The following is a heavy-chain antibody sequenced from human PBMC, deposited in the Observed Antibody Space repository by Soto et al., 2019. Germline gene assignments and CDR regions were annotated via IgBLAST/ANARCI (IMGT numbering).Heavy chain of an antibody. J-gene: IGHJ2*01. D-gene: IGHD6-19*01. CDR2: VFSNDEK. V-gene: IGHV2-26*01. CDR1: GFSLSNARMG. CDR3: ARSSIAVADESFDL. Sequence: QVALKESGPVLVKPTETLTLTCTVSGFSLSNARMGVSWIRQPPGKALEWLAHVFSNDEKSYSTSLKSSLTISKDTSKSQVVLTMTNMDAVDTATYYCARSSIAVADESFDLWGRGTLVTVSS.